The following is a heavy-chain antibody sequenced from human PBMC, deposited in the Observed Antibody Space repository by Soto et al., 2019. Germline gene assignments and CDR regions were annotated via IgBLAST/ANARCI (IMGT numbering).Heavy chain of an antibody. D-gene: IGHD3-3*01. CDR3: ARVGAPYYDFWSGYYTTTNWFDP. CDR2: IYYSGST. V-gene: IGHV4-59*01. CDR1: GGSISSYY. J-gene: IGHJ5*02. Sequence: SETLSLTCTVSGGSISSYYWSWIRQPPGKGLEWIGYIYYSGSTNYNPSLKSRVTISVDTSKNQFSLKLSSVTAADTAVYYCARVGAPYYDFWSGYYTTTNWFDPWGQGTLVTVSS.